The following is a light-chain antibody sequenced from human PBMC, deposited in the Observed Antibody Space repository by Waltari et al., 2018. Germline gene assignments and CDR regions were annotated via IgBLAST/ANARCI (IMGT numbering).Light chain of an antibody. CDR2: GNG. CDR1: SPHIGAAHD. J-gene: IGLJ2*01. V-gene: IGLV1-40*01. CDR3: QSYDNTSGSI. Sequence: GLTPPPSVPRAPGPSVTISFTGRSPHIGAAHDVHWYQLFPGTAPKLLIYGNGNRPSGVPDRFSGSKSGTSASLAITGLQAEDEADYYCQSYDNTSGSIFGGGTKLTV.